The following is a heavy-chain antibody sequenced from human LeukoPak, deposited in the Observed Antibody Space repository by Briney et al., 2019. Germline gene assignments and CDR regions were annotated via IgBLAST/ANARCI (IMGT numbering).Heavy chain of an antibody. CDR3: ARGVVRVSGYPRLGLYYYYMDV. V-gene: IGHV4-34*01. CDR2: IHHSGST. CDR1: GGSFSGYY. J-gene: IGHJ6*03. Sequence: SETLSLTCAVYGGSFSGYYWSWIRQPPGKGLEWIGEIHHSGSTNYNPSLKSRVTISVDTSKNQFSLKLSSVTAADTAVYYCARGVVRVSGYPRLGLYYYYMDVWGKGTTVTVSS. D-gene: IGHD3-16*02.